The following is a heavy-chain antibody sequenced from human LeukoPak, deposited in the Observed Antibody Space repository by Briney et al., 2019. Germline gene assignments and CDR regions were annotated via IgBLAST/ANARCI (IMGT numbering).Heavy chain of an antibody. CDR2: INTDGSST. CDR1: GFTFSSYW. D-gene: IGHD3-3*01. V-gene: IGHV3-74*01. J-gene: IGHJ5*02. CDR3: ARDLGYYDFWSGYLGFPNWFDP. Sequence: GGSLRLSCAASGFTFSSYWVHWVRQAPGKGLVWVSRINTDGSSTSYADSVKGRFTISRDNAKNTLYLQMNSLRAEDTAVYYCARDLGYYDFWSGYLGFPNWFDPWGQGTLVTVSS.